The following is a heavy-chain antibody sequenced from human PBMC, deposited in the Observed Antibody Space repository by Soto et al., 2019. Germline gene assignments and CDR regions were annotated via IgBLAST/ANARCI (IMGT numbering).Heavy chain of an antibody. CDR3: ARVRRSSGYYYGY. CDR1: GYTFASYY. V-gene: IGHV1-46*01. CDR2: INPSGGST. J-gene: IGHJ4*02. Sequence: SVKLYCKASGYTFASYYMHWVRQAPGQGLEWMGIINPSGGSTSYAQKFQGRVTMTRDTSTSTVYMELSSLRSEDTAVYYCARVRRSSGYYYGYWGQGTPVTVSS. D-gene: IGHD3-22*01.